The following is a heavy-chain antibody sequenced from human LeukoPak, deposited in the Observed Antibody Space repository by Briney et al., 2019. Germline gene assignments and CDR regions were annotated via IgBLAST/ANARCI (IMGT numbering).Heavy chain of an antibody. J-gene: IGHJ5*02. Sequence: GGSLRLSCAASGFTFSSYGMHWVRQAPGKGLEGVAVISYDGSNKYYADSVKGRFTISRDNSKNTLYLQMNSLRAEDTAVYYCAKGISENWFDPWGQGTLVTVSS. V-gene: IGHV3-30*18. CDR3: AKGISENWFDP. CDR2: ISYDGSNK. CDR1: GFTFSSYG. D-gene: IGHD2/OR15-2a*01.